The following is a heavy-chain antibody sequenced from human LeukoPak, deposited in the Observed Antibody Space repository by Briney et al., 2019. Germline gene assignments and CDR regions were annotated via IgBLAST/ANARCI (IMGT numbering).Heavy chain of an antibody. V-gene: IGHV4-39*07. CDR1: GGSISSSSYY. Sequence: KPSETLSLTCTVSGGSISSSSYYWGWIRQPPGKGLEWIGSIYYSGSTYYNPSLKSRVTISVDTSKNQFSLKLSSVTAADTAVYYCARGRRWLQSRGNYYYMDVWGKGTTVTVPS. CDR2: IYYSGST. D-gene: IGHD5-24*01. J-gene: IGHJ6*03. CDR3: ARGRRWLQSRGNYYYMDV.